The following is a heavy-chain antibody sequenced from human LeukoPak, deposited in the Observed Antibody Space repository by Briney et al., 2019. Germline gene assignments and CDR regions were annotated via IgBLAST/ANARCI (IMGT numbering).Heavy chain of an antibody. CDR2: INGDGRST. Sequence: PGGSLRLSCGASGFTFSSYWMHWVRQAPGKGLVWVSRINGDGRSTKYADSVKGRFTISRDNAKNTLYLQMNSLRAEDTAVYYCAKPDNPQPPTAATDYWGQGTLVTVSS. V-gene: IGHV3-74*03. J-gene: IGHJ4*02. CDR3: AKPDNPQPPTAATDY. D-gene: IGHD2-2*01. CDR1: GFTFSSYW.